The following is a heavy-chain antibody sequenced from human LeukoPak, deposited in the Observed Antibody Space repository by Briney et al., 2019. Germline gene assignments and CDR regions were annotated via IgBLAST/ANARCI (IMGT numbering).Heavy chain of an antibody. V-gene: IGHV3-53*01. CDR1: GFTVSSNY. D-gene: IGHD2-21*02. Sequence: GGSLRLSCAASGFTVSSNYMSWVRQGPGKGLEWVSVIYSSGTTYYAASVKGRFTISRDNAKNTLSLQMNRLRAEDTAVYYCAKSYCGGDCGRGPGTLVTVSS. CDR3: AKSYCGGDCG. CDR2: IYSSGTT. J-gene: IGHJ4*02.